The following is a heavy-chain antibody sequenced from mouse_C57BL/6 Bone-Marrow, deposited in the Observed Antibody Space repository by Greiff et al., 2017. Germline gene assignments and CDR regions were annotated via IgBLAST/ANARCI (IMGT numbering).Heavy chain of an antibody. CDR2: INPNNGGT. V-gene: IGHV1-26*01. D-gene: IGHD2-2*01. Sequence: EVQLQQSGPELVKPGASVKISCKASGYTFTDYYMNWVKQSHGKSLEWIGEINPNNGGTSYNQKFKGKATLTVDKSSSTAYMELRSLTSEDSAVYDCASGAGYFGCPYWGQGTLVTVSA. J-gene: IGHJ3*01. CDR1: GYTFTDYY. CDR3: ASGAGYFGCPY.